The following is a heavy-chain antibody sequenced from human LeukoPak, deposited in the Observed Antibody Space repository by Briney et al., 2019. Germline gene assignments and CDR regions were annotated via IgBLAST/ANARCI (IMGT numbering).Heavy chain of an antibody. J-gene: IGHJ4*02. Sequence: PGGSLRLSWAASGFTFSSYAMHWVRQAPGKGLEWVAAISQDGSTQYYADSVKGRFTVSRDNSKNTLYLQMNSLRAEDTAMYFCTRDIDYWGQGTLVTVSS. CDR2: ISQDGSTQ. CDR3: TRDIDY. CDR1: GFTFSSYA. V-gene: IGHV3-30-3*01.